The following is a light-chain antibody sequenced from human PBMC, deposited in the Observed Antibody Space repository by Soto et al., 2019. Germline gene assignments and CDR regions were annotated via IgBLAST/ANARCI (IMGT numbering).Light chain of an antibody. V-gene: IGLV2-14*01. CDR2: DVN. CDR1: SSDIGGSTY. J-gene: IGLJ1*01. Sequence: QSALTQPASVSGSPGQSITVSCTGTSSDIGGSTYVSWYQQHPGKAPRLIIYDVNNRPSGVAARFSASKSGNTASLPISGLQAEDEAAYYCTSYTRSGLYVFGTGTKVTVL. CDR3: TSYTRSGLYV.